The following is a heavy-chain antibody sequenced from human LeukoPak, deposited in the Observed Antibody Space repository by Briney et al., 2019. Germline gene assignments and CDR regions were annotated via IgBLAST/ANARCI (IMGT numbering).Heavy chain of an antibody. CDR2: INHSGST. Sequence: PSETLSLTCAVYGGSFSGYYWSWIRQPPGKGLEWIGEINHSGSTNYNPSLMSRVTISVDTSKNQFSLKLSTVTAADTAVYYCARFSITMVRGVITWGQGTLVTVSS. J-gene: IGHJ4*02. CDR1: GGSFSGYY. V-gene: IGHV4-34*01. D-gene: IGHD3-10*01. CDR3: ARFSITMVRGVIT.